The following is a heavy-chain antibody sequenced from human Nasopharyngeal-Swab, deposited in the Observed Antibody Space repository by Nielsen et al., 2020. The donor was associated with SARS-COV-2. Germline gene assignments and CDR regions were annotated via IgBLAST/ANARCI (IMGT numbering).Heavy chain of an antibody. J-gene: IGHJ5*02. Sequence: GSLCLSCTVSGGSISSSYWSWIRQPPGKGLEWIGYIYYCWSTNYNPTLKSRVTISVDTSKHQFSLKLSSVTAADTAVYYCARDSTRGVRGVVFDPWGQGTLVTVSS. D-gene: IGHD3-10*01. CDR2: IYYCWST. CDR3: ARDSTRGVRGVVFDP. V-gene: IGHV4-59*01. CDR1: GGSISSSY.